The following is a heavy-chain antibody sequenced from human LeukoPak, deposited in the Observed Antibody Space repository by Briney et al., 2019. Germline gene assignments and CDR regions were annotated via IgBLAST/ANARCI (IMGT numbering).Heavy chain of an antibody. CDR3: ARGVSYYDSSGYYNEYFQH. J-gene: IGHJ1*01. D-gene: IGHD3-22*01. V-gene: IGHV4-59*08. CDR2: IYYSGST. Sequence: SETLSLTCTVSGGSISSYYWSWIRQPPGKGLEWIGYIYYSGSTNYNPSLKSRVTISVDTSKNQFSLKLSSVTAANTAVYYCARGVSYYDSSGYYNEYFQHWGQGTLVTVSS. CDR1: GGSISSYY.